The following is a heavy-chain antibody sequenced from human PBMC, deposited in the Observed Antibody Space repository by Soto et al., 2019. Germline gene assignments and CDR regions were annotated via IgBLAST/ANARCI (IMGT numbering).Heavy chain of an antibody. J-gene: IGHJ6*02. CDR2: ISSSSSYI. V-gene: IGHV3-21*01. D-gene: IGHD4-17*01. Sequence: EVQLVESGGGLVKPGGSLRLSCAASGFTFSSYSMNWVRQAPGKGLEWLSSISSSSSYIYYADSVKGRFTISRDNAKNSLYLQMNSLRAEDTAVYYCARMTTVTTGADYYYGMDVWGQGTTVTVSS. CDR1: GFTFSSYS. CDR3: ARMTTVTTGADYYYGMDV.